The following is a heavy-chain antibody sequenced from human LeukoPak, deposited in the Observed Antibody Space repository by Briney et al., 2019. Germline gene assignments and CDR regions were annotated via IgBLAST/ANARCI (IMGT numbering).Heavy chain of an antibody. J-gene: IGHJ6*02. CDR2: MNQDGSEK. Sequence: QSGGSLRLSCAASGFTFSDSWVSWVRQAPGKGLEWVANMNQDGSEKDYVDSVKGRFTISRDNARNSLYLQMGSLRAEDTAVYYCATYTHWVAGDVWGQGTTVTVSS. V-gene: IGHV3-7*01. CDR1: GFTFSDSW. D-gene: IGHD3-16*01. CDR3: ATYTHWVAGDV.